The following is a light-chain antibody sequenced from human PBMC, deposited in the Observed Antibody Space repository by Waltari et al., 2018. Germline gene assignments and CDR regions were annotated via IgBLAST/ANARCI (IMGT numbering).Light chain of an antibody. CDR1: QSVSRSN. Sequence: EIVLTQSPGTLSLSPGERATLSCTASQSVSRSNLAWYQQKPGQAPRLLIYGASSRATDIPDRFSGSGSGTDFTLTISRLEPEDFAVYYCHLSDSLFRTFGQGTKVEIK. CDR2: GAS. CDR3: HLSDSLFRT. V-gene: IGKV3-20*01. J-gene: IGKJ1*01.